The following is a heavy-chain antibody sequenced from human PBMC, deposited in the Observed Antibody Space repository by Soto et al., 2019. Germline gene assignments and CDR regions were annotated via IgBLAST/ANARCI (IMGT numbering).Heavy chain of an antibody. D-gene: IGHD6-6*01. V-gene: IGHV5-51*01. CDR3: RTSNLYSSSAGNFDY. CDR2: IYPGDSDT. Sequence: GESLKISCKGSGYSFTSYWIGWVRQMPGKGLEWMGIIYPGDSDTRYSPSFQGQVTISADKSISTAYLQWSSLKASDTAMYYCRTSNLYSSSAGNFDYWGQGTLVTVSS. CDR1: GYSFTSYW. J-gene: IGHJ4*02.